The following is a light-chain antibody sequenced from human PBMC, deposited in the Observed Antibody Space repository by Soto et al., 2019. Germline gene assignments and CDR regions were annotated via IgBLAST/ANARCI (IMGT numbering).Light chain of an antibody. Sequence: QLVLTQPPSVSGAPGQRVTISCTGSSSNIGAGYHVHWYQQLPGTAPKLLIYGNSNRPSGVPDRFSGSKSGTSASLAITGLQAEDEADYYCQSYASSLSGSVVFGGGTKLTVL. J-gene: IGLJ3*02. CDR2: GNS. V-gene: IGLV1-40*01. CDR1: SSNIGAGYH. CDR3: QSYASSLSGSVV.